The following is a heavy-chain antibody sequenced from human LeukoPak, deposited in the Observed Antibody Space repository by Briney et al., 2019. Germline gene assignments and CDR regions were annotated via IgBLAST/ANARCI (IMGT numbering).Heavy chain of an antibody. CDR2: IWNDGSNK. J-gene: IGHJ4*02. CDR1: GFTLSTYG. V-gene: IGHV3-33*06. D-gene: IGHD6-13*01. Sequence: QSGGSLRLSCAASGFTLSTYGMYWVRQAPGKGLEWVAVIWNDGSNKHYADSVKGRFTISRDDSKNTLDLQMNSLRAEDTAVYYCAKDLSSSWFEGLDNWGQGTLVTVSS. CDR3: AKDLSSSWFEGLDN.